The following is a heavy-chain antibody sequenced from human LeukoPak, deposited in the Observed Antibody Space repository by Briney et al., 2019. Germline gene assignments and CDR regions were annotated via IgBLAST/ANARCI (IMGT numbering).Heavy chain of an antibody. CDR1: GFTFSSYS. V-gene: IGHV3-48*01. J-gene: IGHJ3*02. Sequence: PGGSLRLSCAASGFTFSSYSMNWVRQAPGKGLEWVSYISSSSSTIYYADSVKGRFTISRDNAKNSLYLQMNSLGAEDTAAYYCARDSYCSGGSCYSVDAFDIWGQGTMVTVSS. CDR3: ARDSYCSGGSCYSVDAFDI. D-gene: IGHD2-15*01. CDR2: ISSSSSTI.